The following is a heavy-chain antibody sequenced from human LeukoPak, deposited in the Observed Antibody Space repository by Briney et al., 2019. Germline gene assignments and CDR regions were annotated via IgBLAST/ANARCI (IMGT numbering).Heavy chain of an antibody. CDR1: GGTFSSYG. CDR2: IIPILGTE. D-gene: IGHD2-21*01. Sequence: SVKVSCKASGGTFSSYGISWVRQAPGQGLEWMGGIIPILGTENYAQKFQGRVTITADESTSTAYMELSSLRSKDTAVYYCAREGYCGGDCFGAFDIWGQGTMVTVSS. V-gene: IGHV1-69*01. J-gene: IGHJ3*02. CDR3: AREGYCGGDCFGAFDI.